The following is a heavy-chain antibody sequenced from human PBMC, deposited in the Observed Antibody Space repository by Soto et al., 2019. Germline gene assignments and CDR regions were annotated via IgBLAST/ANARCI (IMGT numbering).Heavy chain of an antibody. Sequence: SGPTLVNPTQTLTLTCTFSGFSLSTSGVGVGWIRQPPGKAMEWLAHIYWHDDKHYSPSLKSRLTITKDSSKNQVVFTMTNMDPVNTATYYGANTLRPIVYIWGSYRYNGLFDHWGQGTLVTVSS. CDR2: IYWHDDK. CDR3: ANTLRPIVYIWGSYRYNGLFDH. V-gene: IGHV2-5*01. CDR1: GFSLSTSGVG. J-gene: IGHJ4*02. D-gene: IGHD3-16*02.